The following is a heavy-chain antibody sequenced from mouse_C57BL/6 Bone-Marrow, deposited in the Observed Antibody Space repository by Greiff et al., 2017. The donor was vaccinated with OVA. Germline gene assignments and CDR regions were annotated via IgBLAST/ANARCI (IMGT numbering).Heavy chain of an antibody. D-gene: IGHD2-1*01. CDR2: INPSRGYT. CDR1: GYTFTSYW. Sequence: VQLQQSGAELAKPGASVKLSCKASGYTFTSYWLHWVTQRPGQGLEWIGYINPSRGYTTYNQKFKDQATLTADKSSSTAYINLRSLTYEDSAVYYCADLLWRLDAMDYWGQGTSVTVSS. V-gene: IGHV1-7*01. J-gene: IGHJ4*01. CDR3: ADLLWRLDAMDY.